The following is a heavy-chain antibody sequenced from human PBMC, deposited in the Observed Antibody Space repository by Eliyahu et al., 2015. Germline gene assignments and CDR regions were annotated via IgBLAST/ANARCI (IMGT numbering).Heavy chain of an antibody. CDR3: ARGDDRAKVAY. Sequence: QVPLQESGPGLVKPSETLSLTCSVSGGSVSSGAYYWSXXRQPPGKRLXVIWXIHPSGSTHYNPSLQSRVTLSVDTSKNQFSLNLNSVTAADTAVYYCARGDDRAKVAYWGQGTLGTVSS. J-gene: IGHJ4*02. CDR1: GGSVSSGAYY. CDR2: IHPSGST. V-gene: IGHV4-61*08.